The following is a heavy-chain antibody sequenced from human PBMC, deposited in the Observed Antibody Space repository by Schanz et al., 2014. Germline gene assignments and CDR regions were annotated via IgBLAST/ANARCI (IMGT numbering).Heavy chain of an antibody. D-gene: IGHD3-22*01. V-gene: IGHV1-2*06. CDR1: GYTFTAYY. CDR3: ANSLSLTYDSRAYHRPPEAFDI. J-gene: IGHJ3*02. Sequence: QVQLVQSGAEVKKPGASVKVSCKASGYTFTAYYMHWVRQAPGQGLEWMGRINPNSGGTDYAQKFQGRVTMTRDASIRTAYMELRRLRSDETAVYYCANSLSLTYDSRAYHRPPEAFDIWGQGTMVTVSS. CDR2: INPNSGGT.